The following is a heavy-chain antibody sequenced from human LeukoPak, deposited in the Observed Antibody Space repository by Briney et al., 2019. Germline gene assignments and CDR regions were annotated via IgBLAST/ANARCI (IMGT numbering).Heavy chain of an antibody. D-gene: IGHD3-3*01. CDR2: IYYSGST. CDR1: AGSISSGGYW. J-gene: IGHJ4*02. V-gene: IGHV4-31*03. Sequence: SETLSLTCTVSAGSISSGGYWWRWIRQHPGRGLEWIGYIYYSGSTHYNPSLKTRSTKTVDTSKNHFSMKLSSVTAADTAVYYCVRSMDYDLWSGYIYYWGQGTLVTVSS. CDR3: VRSMDYDLWSGYIYY.